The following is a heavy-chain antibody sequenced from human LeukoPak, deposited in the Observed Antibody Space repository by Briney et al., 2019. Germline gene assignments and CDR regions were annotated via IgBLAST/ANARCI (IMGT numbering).Heavy chain of an antibody. CDR1: RFTFSNYA. J-gene: IGHJ4*02. V-gene: IGHV3-30-3*01. Sequence: GGSLRLSCAASRFTFSNYAMHWVRQAPGKGLEWVAVISYDGSNKYYADSVKGRFTISRDISKNTLYLQMNSLRAEDTAVYYCARDGIAARRWHYWGQGTLVTVSS. CDR3: ARDGIAARRWHY. D-gene: IGHD6-6*01. CDR2: ISYDGSNK.